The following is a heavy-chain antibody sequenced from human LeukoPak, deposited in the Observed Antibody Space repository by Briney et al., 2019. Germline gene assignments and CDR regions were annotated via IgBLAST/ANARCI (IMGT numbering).Heavy chain of an antibody. CDR1: GGSFSGYY. D-gene: IGHD3-16*01. J-gene: IGHJ6*03. Sequence: SETLSLTCAVYGGSFSGYYWSWIRQPPGKGLEWIGEINHSGSTNYNPSLKSRVTISVDTSKNQFSLKLSSVTAADTAVYYCARGSVWGHYYYYMDVWGKGPTVTVSS. CDR3: ARGSVWGHYYYYMDV. V-gene: IGHV4-34*01. CDR2: INHSGST.